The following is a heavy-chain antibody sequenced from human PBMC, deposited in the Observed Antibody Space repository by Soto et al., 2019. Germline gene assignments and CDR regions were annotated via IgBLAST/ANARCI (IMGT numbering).Heavy chain of an antibody. J-gene: IGHJ4*02. CDR3: ARVIGGLYYFDY. D-gene: IGHD3-16*01. CDR2: INAGNGNT. V-gene: IGHV1-3*01. CDR1: GYTFTSYA. Sequence: GASVKVSCKASGYTFTSYAMHWVRQAPGQRLEWMGWINAGNGNTKYSQKFQGRVTITRDTSASTAYMELSSLRSEDTAVYHCARVIGGLYYFDYWGQGTLVTVSS.